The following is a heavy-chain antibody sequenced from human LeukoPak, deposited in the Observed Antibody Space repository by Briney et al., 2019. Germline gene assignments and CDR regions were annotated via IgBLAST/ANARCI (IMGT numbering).Heavy chain of an antibody. Sequence: GESLKISCKGSGYSFTSYWIGWVRQMPGKVLEWMGIIYPGDSDTRYSPSFQGQVTISADKSISTAYLQWSSLKASDTAMYYCARTLSSSLVVLDYWGQGTLVTVSS. J-gene: IGHJ4*02. D-gene: IGHD6-6*01. V-gene: IGHV5-51*01. CDR3: ARTLSSSLVVLDY. CDR2: IYPGDSDT. CDR1: GYSFTSYW.